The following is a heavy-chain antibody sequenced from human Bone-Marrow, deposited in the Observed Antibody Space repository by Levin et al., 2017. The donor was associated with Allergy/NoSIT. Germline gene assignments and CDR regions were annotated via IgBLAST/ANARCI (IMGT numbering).Heavy chain of an antibody. CDR1: GYSFSRYD. D-gene: IGHD2-2*02. Sequence: GESLKISCKATGYSFSRYDINWVRQATGQGPGWMGWLNPNSGNTVLAQKFQGRVTLTRNTSISTAYLELSSLRDDDTALYYCARGLLLYPHAFDIWGQGTVVTVSS. J-gene: IGHJ3*02. CDR3: ARGLLLYPHAFDI. V-gene: IGHV1-8*01. CDR2: LNPNSGNT.